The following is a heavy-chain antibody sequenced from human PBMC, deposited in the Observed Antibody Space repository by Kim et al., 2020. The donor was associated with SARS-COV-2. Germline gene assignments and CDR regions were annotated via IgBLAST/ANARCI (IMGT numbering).Heavy chain of an antibody. J-gene: IGHJ4*02. V-gene: IGHV3-9*01. D-gene: IGHD5-18*01. Sequence: AASVTGRFTITRDNANNSLYLQMNSLSADDTAFYYCAKARDTYDNYYFDYWGQGTLVTVSS. CDR3: AKARDTYDNYYFDY.